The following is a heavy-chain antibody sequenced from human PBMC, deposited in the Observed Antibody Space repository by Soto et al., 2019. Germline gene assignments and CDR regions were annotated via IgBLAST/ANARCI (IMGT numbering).Heavy chain of an antibody. CDR3: ARGDYCGGDYPPDAFDI. CDR1: GYSFTSYW. Sequence: GESLKISCKGSGYSFTSYWIGWVRQMPGKGLEWMGIIYPGDSDTRYSPSFQGQVTISADKSISTAYLQWSSLKASDTAMHYCARGDYCGGDYPPDAFDIWGQGTMVTVSS. CDR2: IYPGDSDT. V-gene: IGHV5-51*01. J-gene: IGHJ3*02. D-gene: IGHD2-21*02.